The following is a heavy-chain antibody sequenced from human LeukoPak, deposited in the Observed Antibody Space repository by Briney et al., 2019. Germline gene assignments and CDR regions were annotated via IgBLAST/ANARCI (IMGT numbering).Heavy chain of an antibody. D-gene: IGHD2-15*01. Sequence: PSETLFLTCGVSGGSFSGYLWSWIRQSPGKGLEWIGGVSFPGTSNYSPSLKGRATISVGTSNTQFSLKLTSVTAADTAVYYCARSRGNYCSGGSCYPLDQWGQGILVIVSS. CDR1: GGSFSGYL. V-gene: IGHV4-34*01. CDR2: VSFPGTS. CDR3: ARSRGNYCSGGSCYPLDQ. J-gene: IGHJ4*02.